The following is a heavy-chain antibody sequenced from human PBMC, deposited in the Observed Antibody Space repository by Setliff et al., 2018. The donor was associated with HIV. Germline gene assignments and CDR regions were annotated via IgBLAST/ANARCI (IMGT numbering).Heavy chain of an antibody. D-gene: IGHD2-2*01. CDR3: ARGGYSSKWYSWFDP. CDR1: GGSINSHY. V-gene: IGHV4-59*11. J-gene: IGHJ5*01. Sequence: SETLSLTCTVSGGSINSHYWSWIRQPPGKGLEYIGYIYFTGITNYNPSLQSRVTISIDTTKKQLFLRVRSGTAADTAVYYCARGGYSSKWYSWFDPWGQGTLVTVSS. CDR2: IYFTGIT.